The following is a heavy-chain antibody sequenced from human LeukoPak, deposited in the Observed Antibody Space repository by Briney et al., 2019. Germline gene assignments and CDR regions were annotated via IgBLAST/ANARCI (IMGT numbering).Heavy chain of an antibody. J-gene: IGHJ4*02. V-gene: IGHV3-74*01. CDR1: GFTFSSYW. CDR2: INSDGSST. D-gene: IGHD6-19*01. CDR3: AVVDSSGWYCHDY. Sequence: GGSLRLSCAASGFTFSSYWMHWVRQAPGKGLVWVSRINSDGSSTSYADSVKGRFTISRDISKNTLYLQMNGLRAEDTAVYYCAVVDSSGWYCHDYWGQGTLVTVSS.